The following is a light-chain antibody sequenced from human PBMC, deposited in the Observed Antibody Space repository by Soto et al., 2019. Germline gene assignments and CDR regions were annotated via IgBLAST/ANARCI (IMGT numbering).Light chain of an antibody. Sequence: AIQMTQSPSSLSASVGDRVTITCRASQDIRHDLGWYQERPGKAPKLLIYAASNLQTGVPSRFSGSGSGTDFTLTISSLQPEDFATYYCLQDYNYPWTFGQGTKVEI. J-gene: IGKJ1*01. CDR3: LQDYNYPWT. CDR2: AAS. CDR1: QDIRHD. V-gene: IGKV1-6*01.